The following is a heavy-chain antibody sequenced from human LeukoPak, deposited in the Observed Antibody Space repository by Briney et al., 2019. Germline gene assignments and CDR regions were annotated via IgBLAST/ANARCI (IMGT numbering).Heavy chain of an antibody. V-gene: IGHV4-59*02. D-gene: IGHD3/OR15-3a*01. Sequence: SETLSLTCTVSGASVSGKFWSWIRHSPGNGLEWIGLIYYSGSTKFNPSLKSQVAMSVDPSNNQFSLSLNSVTTTDTAVYFCVGGGDWLPEYWGRGTQVIVSS. CDR2: IYYSGST. CDR1: GASVSGKF. CDR3: VGGGDWLPEY. J-gene: IGHJ4*01.